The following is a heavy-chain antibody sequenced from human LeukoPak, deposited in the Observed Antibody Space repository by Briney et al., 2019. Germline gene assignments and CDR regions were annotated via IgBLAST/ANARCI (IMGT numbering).Heavy chain of an antibody. J-gene: IGHJ3*02. CDR1: GFTFSSYG. Sequence: PGGPLRLSCAASGFTFSSYGMHWVRQAPGKGLEWVAVISYDGSNKYYADSVKGRFTISRDKSKNTLYLQMNSLRAEDTAVYYCAKVGRLRYFDWLSGGDAFDIWGQGTMVTVSS. CDR3: AKVGRLRYFDWLSGGDAFDI. V-gene: IGHV3-30*18. D-gene: IGHD3-9*01. CDR2: ISYDGSNK.